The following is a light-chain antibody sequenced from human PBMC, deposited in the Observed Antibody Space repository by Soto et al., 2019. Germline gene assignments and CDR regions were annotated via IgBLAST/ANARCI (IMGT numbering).Light chain of an antibody. Sequence: THSAVAVSVTPGERATLSCRASQNVDINLVWYQQKPGQSPRLLIFRASTRATGIPARLSGSGSGTEFTLTISSLQSEDFAFCYCQQYYHWPPIPFGQGTRPEIK. J-gene: IGKJ5*01. CDR3: QQYYHWPPIP. CDR1: QNVDIN. V-gene: IGKV3-15*01. CDR2: RAS.